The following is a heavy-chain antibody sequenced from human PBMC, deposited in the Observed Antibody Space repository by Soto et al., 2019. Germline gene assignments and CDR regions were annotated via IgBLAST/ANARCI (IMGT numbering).Heavy chain of an antibody. Sequence: QVQLVESGGGVVQPGRSLRLSCAASGFTFSSYGMHWVRQAPGKGLEWVAVISYDGSNKYYADSVKGRFTISRDNSKNTLYLNMNSLRAEDTAVYYCAKEVVAGYSYGLNGSPGDYWGQGTLVTVSS. CDR2: ISYDGSNK. CDR1: GFTFSSYG. V-gene: IGHV3-30*18. D-gene: IGHD5-18*01. CDR3: AKEVVAGYSYGLNGSPGDY. J-gene: IGHJ4*02.